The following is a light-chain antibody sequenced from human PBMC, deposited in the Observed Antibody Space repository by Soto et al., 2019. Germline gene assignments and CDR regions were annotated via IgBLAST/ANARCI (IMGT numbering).Light chain of an antibody. CDR1: QSVSSN. V-gene: IGKV3-15*01. J-gene: IGKJ4*01. Sequence: EIVMTQSPATLSVSPGERATLSCRASQSVSSNLAWYQQKPGQAPRLLISGPSTRATGIPARFSGSGSGTEFTLTISSLQSEDFAVYYCQQYNNWPPLTFGGGTKVEIK. CDR3: QQYNNWPPLT. CDR2: GPS.